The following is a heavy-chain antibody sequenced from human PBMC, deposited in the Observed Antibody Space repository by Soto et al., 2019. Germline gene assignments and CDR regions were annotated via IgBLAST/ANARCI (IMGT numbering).Heavy chain of an antibody. CDR1: GFTFSSYA. D-gene: IGHD1-26*01. J-gene: IGHJ6*02. CDR3: ARDISPGDRDYYYYGMDV. V-gene: IGHV3-30-3*01. CDR2: ISYDGSNK. Sequence: GGSLRLSCAASGFTFSSYAMHWVRQAPGKGLEWVAVISYDGSNKYYADSVKGRFTISRDNSKNTLYLQMNSLRAEDTAVYYCARDISPGDRDYYYYGMDVWGQGTTVTVSS.